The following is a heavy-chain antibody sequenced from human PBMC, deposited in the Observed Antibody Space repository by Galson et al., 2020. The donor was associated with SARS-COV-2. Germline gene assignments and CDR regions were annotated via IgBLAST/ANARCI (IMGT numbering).Heavy chain of an antibody. V-gene: IGHV3-7*03. CDR3: ARVGSPYYLDI. Sequence: GESLKIPCVASDFPFSRYLMNWVRQAPGKGLEWVASIKQDGSEKFYLDSVKGRFTISRDNDKKTVYLQMNSLRAADTAVYYCARVGSPYYLDIWGQGTLVTVSS. CDR1: DFPFSRYL. CDR2: IKQDGSEK. D-gene: IGHD1-26*01. J-gene: IGHJ4*02.